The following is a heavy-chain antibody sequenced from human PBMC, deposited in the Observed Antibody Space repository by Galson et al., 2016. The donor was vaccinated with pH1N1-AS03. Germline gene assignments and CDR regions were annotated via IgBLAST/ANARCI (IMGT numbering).Heavy chain of an antibody. D-gene: IGHD6-19*01. J-gene: IGHJ4*02. V-gene: IGHV3-30*03. CDR3: ARIISVAGTPGDY. CDR2: ISPDGTKT. Sequence: SLRLSCAASGFTFSNYGMHWVRQAPGKGLEWVALISPDGTKTHQADSVKGRFTISRDNSKSTLSLQMNSLRTEDTAVDYCARIISVAGTPGDYWGQGTLVTVSS. CDR1: GFTFSNYG.